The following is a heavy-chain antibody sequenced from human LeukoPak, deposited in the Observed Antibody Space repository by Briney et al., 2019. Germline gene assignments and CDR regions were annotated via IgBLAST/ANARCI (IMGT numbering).Heavy chain of an antibody. CDR2: ISGSSSTI. CDR3: ARGSTYYDSSGQVPFDY. D-gene: IGHD3-22*01. Sequence: TGGSLRLSCAASGFTFSSYSMNWVRQAPGKGLEGGSYISGSSSTIYYADSVKGRFTISRDNGKNTLYPQMNSLRAEDTAVYYCARGSTYYDSSGQVPFDYWGQGTLVTVSS. J-gene: IGHJ4*02. V-gene: IGHV3-48*01. CDR1: GFTFSSYS.